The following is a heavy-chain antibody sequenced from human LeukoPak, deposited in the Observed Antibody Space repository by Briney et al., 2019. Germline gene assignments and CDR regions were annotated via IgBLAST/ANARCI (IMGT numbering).Heavy chain of an antibody. CDR2: IYPGDSDT. Sequence: GESLKISCKGSGYSFTSYWIGWERQMPGKGLEWMGIIYPGDSDTRYSPSFQGQVTISADKSISTAYLQWSSLKASDTAMYYCARQYRSSTSCYEYYFDYWGQGTLVTVSS. V-gene: IGHV5-51*01. CDR1: GYSFTSYW. D-gene: IGHD2-2*01. J-gene: IGHJ4*02. CDR3: ARQYRSSTSCYEYYFDY.